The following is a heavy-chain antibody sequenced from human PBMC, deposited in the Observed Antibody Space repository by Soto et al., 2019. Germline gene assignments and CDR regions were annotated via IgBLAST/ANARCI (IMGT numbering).Heavy chain of an antibody. D-gene: IGHD6-13*01. J-gene: IGHJ4*02. V-gene: IGHV3-33*01. CDR3: ARDWTAAAGGQGY. CDR1: GFTFSSYD. CDR2: IWYDGSNK. Sequence: QVQLVESGGGVVQPGRSLRLSCAASGFTFSSYDMHWVRQAPGKGLEWVAVIWYDGSNKYYADSVKGRFIISRDNSKNTRYLQMNNLRAEDTAVYYCARDWTAAAGGQGYWGQGTLVTVSS.